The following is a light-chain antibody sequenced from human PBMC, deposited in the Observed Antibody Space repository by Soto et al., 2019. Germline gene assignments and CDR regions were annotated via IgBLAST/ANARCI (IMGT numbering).Light chain of an antibody. V-gene: IGLV2-11*01. CDR2: GVV. CDR1: SSDIGGYDS. CDR3: CSYAGGYTYL. Sequence: QSVLTQSPSASGSPGQSVTISCTGTSSDIGGYDSVSWYQQHPGRPPKLLIYGVVRWPSGVPDRFSGSKSGNTASLTISGLQAEDEADYFCCSYAGGYTYLFGTGTKVTVL. J-gene: IGLJ1*01.